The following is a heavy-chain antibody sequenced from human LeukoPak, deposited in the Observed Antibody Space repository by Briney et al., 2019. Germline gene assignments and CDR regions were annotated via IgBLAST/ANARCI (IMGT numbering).Heavy chain of an antibody. CDR3: ARDLDYYDSSGYGSHAFDI. D-gene: IGHD3-22*01. V-gene: IGHV1-2*02. CDR2: INHNSGGT. CDR1: GYTFTAYY. J-gene: IGHJ3*02. Sequence: VASVKVSCKASGYTFTAYYMHWVRHAPGQGLKWMGWINHNSGGTNYAQKFQGRVTMTRDTSISTAYMELSRLRSDDTPVYYCARDLDYYDSSGYGSHAFDIWGQGTMVTVSS.